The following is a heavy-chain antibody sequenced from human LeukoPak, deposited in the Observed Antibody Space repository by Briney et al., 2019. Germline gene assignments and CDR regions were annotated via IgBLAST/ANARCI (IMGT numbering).Heavy chain of an antibody. V-gene: IGHV4-39*01. CDR1: GGSISSNSYY. CDR2: ISDGGIT. Sequence: PSQTLSLTCTVSGGSISSNSYYWGWIRQPPGKGLEWIASISDGGITYYNPSLRSRVTISVDTPKNQFSLKLHSVTAADTAVYYCACPGGEWSSSAYYFDYWGQGTLVTVSS. D-gene: IGHD3-3*01. J-gene: IGHJ4*02. CDR3: ACPGGEWSSSAYYFDY.